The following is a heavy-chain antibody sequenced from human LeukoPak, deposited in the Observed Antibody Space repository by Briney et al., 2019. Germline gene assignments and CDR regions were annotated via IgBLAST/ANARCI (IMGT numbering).Heavy chain of an antibody. Sequence: GGSLRLSCSASGFIISNYAMHWVRQAPGKGLEYVSAISANGGSTYYADSVKGRFTISRDNSKNTLYLQMSSLRAEDAAIYHCVKDLYRGDTSSWYYFDYWGQGTLVTVSS. CDR3: VKDLYRGDTSSWYYFDY. D-gene: IGHD6-13*01. V-gene: IGHV3-64D*06. J-gene: IGHJ4*02. CDR2: ISANGGST. CDR1: GFIISNYA.